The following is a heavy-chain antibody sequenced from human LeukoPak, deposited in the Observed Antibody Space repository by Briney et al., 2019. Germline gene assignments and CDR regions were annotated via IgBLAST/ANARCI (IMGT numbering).Heavy chain of an antibody. CDR1: GFTFSSYG. J-gene: IGHJ4*02. Sequence: GRSLRLSCAASGFTFSSYGMPWVRQAPGKGLEWVAVIWYDGSNKYYADSVKGRFTISRDNSKNTLYLQMNSLRAEDTAVYYCARDAKGIAVAGTADYWGQGTLVTVSS. CDR2: IWYDGSNK. D-gene: IGHD6-19*01. V-gene: IGHV3-33*08. CDR3: ARDAKGIAVAGTADY.